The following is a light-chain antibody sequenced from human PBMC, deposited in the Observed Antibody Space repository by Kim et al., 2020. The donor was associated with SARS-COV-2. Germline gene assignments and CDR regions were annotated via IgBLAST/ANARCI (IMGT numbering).Light chain of an antibody. CDR2: KDS. J-gene: IGLJ3*02. Sequence: SYELTQPPSVSVSPGQTARITCSGDALPKQYAYWYQQKPGQAPVLVIYKDSERPSGIPEQFSGSSSGTTVTLTISGVQAEDEADYYCQSADSSGTPWVFG. CDR3: QSADSSGTPWV. V-gene: IGLV3-25*03. CDR1: ALPKQY.